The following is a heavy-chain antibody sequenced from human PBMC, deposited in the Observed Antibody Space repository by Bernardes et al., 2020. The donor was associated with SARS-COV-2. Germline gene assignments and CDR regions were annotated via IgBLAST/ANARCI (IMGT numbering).Heavy chain of an antibody. CDR3: ARVFLRGVNPWFDT. Sequence: SETLSLTCTVSGGSISSYYWRWIRKPPGKGLEWIGYVSYSGSTNYNPSLKSRVTISVDTSKNQFSLKLRFVTAADTAVYYCARVFLRGVNPWFDTWGQGILVTVSS. J-gene: IGHJ5*02. CDR2: VSYSGST. V-gene: IGHV4-59*01. D-gene: IGHD3-10*01. CDR1: GGSISSYY.